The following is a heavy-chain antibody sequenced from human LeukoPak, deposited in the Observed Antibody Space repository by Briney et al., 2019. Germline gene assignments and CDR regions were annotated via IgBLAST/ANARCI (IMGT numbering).Heavy chain of an antibody. CDR1: GFTFDDYG. D-gene: IGHD3-22*01. J-gene: IGHJ6*03. CDR2: INWNGGST. Sequence: GGSLRLSCAASGFTFDDYGMSWVRQDPGKGLEWVSGINWNGGSTGYADSVKGRFTISRDNAKNSLYLQMNSLRAEDTALYYCARYYDSSGYYYYYYYMDVWGKGTTVTVPS. V-gene: IGHV3-20*04. CDR3: ARYYDSSGYYYYYYYMDV.